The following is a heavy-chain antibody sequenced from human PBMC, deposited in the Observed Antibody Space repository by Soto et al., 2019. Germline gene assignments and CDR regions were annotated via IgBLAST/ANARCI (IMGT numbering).Heavy chain of an antibody. CDR2: IYYSGST. CDR3: ASGYCSSTSCYFLYY. V-gene: IGHV4-31*02. CDR1: GGSISSGGYY. J-gene: IGHJ4*02. D-gene: IGHD2-2*01. Sequence: SETLSLTCTVSGGSISSGGYYWSWIRQHPGKGLEWIGYIYYSGSTYYNPSLKSRVTISVDTSKNQFSLKLSSVTAADTAVYYCASGYCSSTSCYFLYYWGQGTLVTVSS.